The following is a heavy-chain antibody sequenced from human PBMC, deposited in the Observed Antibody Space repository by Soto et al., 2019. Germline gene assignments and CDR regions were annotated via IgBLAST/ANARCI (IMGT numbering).Heavy chain of an antibody. J-gene: IGHJ5*02. V-gene: IGHV3-23*01. D-gene: IGHD3-3*01. CDR2: ITTSDDIT. CDR1: GFIFKDFA. CDR3: TKGDSSGYFDPSSGYSTPDH. Sequence: EVQLFESGGGLVEPGESLRLSCAASGFIFKDFAISWVRQAPGKGLECVSTITTSDDITYSADSVRGRFTISRDNSANTLFLQMSSLRGDETATYYCTKGDSSGYFDPSSGYSTPDHWGQGTLVTVSS.